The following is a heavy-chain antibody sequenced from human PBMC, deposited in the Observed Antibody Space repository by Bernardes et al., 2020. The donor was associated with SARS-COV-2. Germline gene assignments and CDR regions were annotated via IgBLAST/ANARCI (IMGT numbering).Heavy chain of an antibody. CDR3: AKDRWLGPTLVHYGMDV. CDR2: IWYDESNI. V-gene: IGHV3-33*03. J-gene: IGHJ6*02. CDR1: QFTFSNYG. Sequence: GGSLRLSCTASQFTFSNYGMHWVRQAPGKGLEWVAVIWYDESNIQYVESVKGRFTISRDNSKNTLYLQMNSLRAEGTGVYYCAKDRWLGPTLVHYGMDVWGQGTTVTVSS. D-gene: IGHD6-19*01.